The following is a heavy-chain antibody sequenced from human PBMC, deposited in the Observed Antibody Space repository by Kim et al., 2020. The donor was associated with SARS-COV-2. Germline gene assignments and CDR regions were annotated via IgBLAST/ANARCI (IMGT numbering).Heavy chain of an antibody. V-gene: IGHV4-59*13. CDR3: ARVVSGSPPENYYYGMDV. D-gene: IGHD1-26*01. CDR2: IYYSGSP. CDR1: GGSISSYY. J-gene: IGHJ6*02. Sequence: SETLSLTCTVSGGSISSYYWSWIRQPPGKGLEWIGYIYYSGSPNYNPSLKSRVTISVDTSKNQFSLKLSSVTAADTAVYYCARVVSGSPPENYYYGMDVWGQGTTVTVSS.